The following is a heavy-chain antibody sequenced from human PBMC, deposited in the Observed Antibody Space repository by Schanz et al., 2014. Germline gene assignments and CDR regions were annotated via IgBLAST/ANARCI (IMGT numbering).Heavy chain of an antibody. CDR1: GGSMSNYY. CDR2: IYYSGNT. CDR3: ARDSHRRVAVPGY. Sequence: QVQLQESGPGLLKPSETLSLTCTVSGGSMSNYYWTWVRQPPGKGLEWIGYIYYSGNTNYNPSLTHPGTISVDTAKTSFSLKLTSVTAADTAVYYSARDSHRRVAVPGYWGQGTLVTVSS. J-gene: IGHJ4*02. V-gene: IGHV4-59*01. D-gene: IGHD6-19*01.